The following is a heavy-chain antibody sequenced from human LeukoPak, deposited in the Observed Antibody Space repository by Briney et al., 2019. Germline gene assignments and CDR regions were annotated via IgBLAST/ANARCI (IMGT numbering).Heavy chain of an antibody. CDR2: IIPIFGTA. J-gene: IGHJ4*02. V-gene: IGHV1-69*05. D-gene: IGHD2-15*01. Sequence: ASVKVSCKASGGTFSSYAISWVRQAPGQGLEWMGGIIPIFGTANYAQKFQGRVTITTDESTSTAYMELSSLRSEDTAVCYCARGIFRCSGGSCYAYWGQGTLVTVSS. CDR3: ARGIFRCSGGSCYAY. CDR1: GGTFSSYA.